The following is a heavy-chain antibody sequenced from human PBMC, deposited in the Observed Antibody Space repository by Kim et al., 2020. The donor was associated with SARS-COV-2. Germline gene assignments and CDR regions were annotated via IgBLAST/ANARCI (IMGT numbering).Heavy chain of an antibody. CDR1: GYSFTSYW. CDR2: IDPSDSYT. V-gene: IGHV5-10-1*01. D-gene: IGHD3-10*01. J-gene: IGHJ6*02. CDR3: ARGLGAYGSGSYYNIYYYGMDV. Sequence: GESLKISCKGSGYSFTSYWISWVRQMPGKGLEWMGRIDPSDSYTNYSPSFQGHVTISADKSISTAYLQWSSLKASDTAMYYCARGLGAYGSGSYYNIYYYGMDVWGQGTTVTVSS.